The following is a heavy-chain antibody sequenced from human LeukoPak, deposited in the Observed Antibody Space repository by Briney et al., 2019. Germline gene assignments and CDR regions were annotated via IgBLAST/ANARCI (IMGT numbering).Heavy chain of an antibody. J-gene: IGHJ5*02. CDR2: ISYDGSNK. D-gene: IGHD2-2*01. Sequence: GGSLRLSCAASGFTFSSYAMHWVRQAPGKGLEWVAVISYDGSNKYYADSVKGQFTISRDNSKNTLYLQMNSLRAEDTAVYYCARDPRRYCSSTSCYAHWFDPWGQGTLVTVSS. CDR1: GFTFSSYA. CDR3: ARDPRRYCSSTSCYAHWFDP. V-gene: IGHV3-30-3*01.